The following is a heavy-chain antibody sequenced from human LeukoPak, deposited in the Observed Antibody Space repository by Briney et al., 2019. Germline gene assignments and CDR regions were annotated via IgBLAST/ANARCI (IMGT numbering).Heavy chain of an antibody. D-gene: IGHD6-19*01. J-gene: IGHJ5*02. V-gene: IGHV5-51*01. CDR2: IYTGDSDT. Sequence: GESLKISCKGSGYNFTSYWIGWVRQMPGKGLEWMGIIYTGDSDTRYSPSFQGQVTISADKSINTAYLQWSSLKASDTATYYCARHGQVSSGWRSPREVGFSWGQGTLVTVSS. CDR3: ARHGQVSSGWRSPREVGFS. CDR1: GYNFTSYW.